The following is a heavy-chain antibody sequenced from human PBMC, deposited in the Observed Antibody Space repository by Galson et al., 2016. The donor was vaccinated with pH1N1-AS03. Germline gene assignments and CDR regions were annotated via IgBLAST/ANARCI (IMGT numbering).Heavy chain of an antibody. CDR3: ARGELIGDDS. CDR1: GLAFSYFW. Sequence: SLRLSCAASGLAFSYFWMTWVRQAPGKGPEWVANIKQDRSDTHYVDSVKGRFTIPRDNAKNSLYLQMNSLRVEDTAMYYCARGELIGDDSWGQGTLVTVSS. J-gene: IGHJ4*02. V-gene: IGHV3-7*03. CDR2: IKQDRSDT.